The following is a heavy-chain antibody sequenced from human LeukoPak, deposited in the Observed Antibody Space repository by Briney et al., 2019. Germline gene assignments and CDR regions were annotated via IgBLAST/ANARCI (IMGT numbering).Heavy chain of an antibody. Sequence: GGSLRLSCAASGFTLSTYAMNWVRQAPGRGLEWVSAISDSAGTTYYADSVKGRFTISRDNSKNTLYLQMNSLRAEDTAVYYCAKDTTLIRGRTRGGAFDIWGQGTMVTVSS. D-gene: IGHD3-10*01. CDR2: ISDSAGTT. CDR1: GFTLSTYA. CDR3: AKDTTLIRGRTRGGAFDI. V-gene: IGHV3-23*01. J-gene: IGHJ3*02.